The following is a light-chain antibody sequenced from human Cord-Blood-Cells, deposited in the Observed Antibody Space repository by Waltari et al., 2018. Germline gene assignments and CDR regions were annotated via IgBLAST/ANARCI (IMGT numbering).Light chain of an antibody. Sequence: DIQMTQSPSSLSASVGDRVTITSRASQSITSYLNWYQQKPGKAPKLLIYAASSLQSGVPSRFSGSGSVTDFTLTISSLQPEDFATYYCQQSYSTPQTFGQGTKLEIK. V-gene: IGKV1-39*01. CDR3: QQSYSTPQT. CDR2: AAS. J-gene: IGKJ2*01. CDR1: QSITSY.